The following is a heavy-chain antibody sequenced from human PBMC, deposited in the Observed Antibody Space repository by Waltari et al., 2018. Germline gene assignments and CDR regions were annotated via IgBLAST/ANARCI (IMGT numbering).Heavy chain of an antibody. D-gene: IGHD6-13*01. Sequence: QVQLQESGPGLVKPSQTLSLTCTVSGGSISSGSYYWSWIRQPAGKGLEWIGRIYTSGGTNYNPPLKSRVTISVDTSKNQFSLKLSSVTAADTAVYYCARMIAAAAYFDYWGQGTLVTVSS. J-gene: IGHJ4*02. CDR2: IYTSGGT. CDR3: ARMIAAAAYFDY. CDR1: GGSISSGSYY. V-gene: IGHV4-61*02.